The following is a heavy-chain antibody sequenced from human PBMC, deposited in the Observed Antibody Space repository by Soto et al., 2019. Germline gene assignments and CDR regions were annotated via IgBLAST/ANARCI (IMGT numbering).Heavy chain of an antibody. CDR3: AKGRSSPSRGYSSSWYEGYYGMDV. D-gene: IGHD6-13*01. CDR1: GGTFSSYA. Sequence: QVQLVQSGAEVKKPGSSVKVSCKASGGTFSSYAISWVRQAPGQGLEWMGGIIPIFGTANYAQKFQGRVTITADESTSTAYMELSSLRSEDTAVYYCAKGRSSPSRGYSSSWYEGYYGMDVWGQGTTVTVSS. V-gene: IGHV1-69*01. J-gene: IGHJ6*02. CDR2: IIPIFGTA.